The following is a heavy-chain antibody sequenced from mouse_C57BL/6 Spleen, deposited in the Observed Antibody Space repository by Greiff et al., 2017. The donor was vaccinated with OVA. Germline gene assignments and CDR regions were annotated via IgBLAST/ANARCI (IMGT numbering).Heavy chain of an antibody. CDR3: AREDDGYYGWYFDV. V-gene: IGHV1-53*01. CDR2: LNPSNGGT. CDR1: GYTFTSYW. J-gene: IGHJ1*03. Sequence: QVQLQQPGTELVKPGASVKLSCKASGYTFTSYWMHWVKQRPGQGLEWIGNLNPSNGGTNYHEKFKSKATLTVDKSSSTAYMQLSSLTSEDAAVYYCAREDDGYYGWYFDVWGTGTTVTVSS. D-gene: IGHD2-3*01.